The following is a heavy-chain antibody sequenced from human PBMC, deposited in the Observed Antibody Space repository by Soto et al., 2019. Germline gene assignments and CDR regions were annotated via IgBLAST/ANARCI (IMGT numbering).Heavy chain of an antibody. V-gene: IGHV1-46*01. Sequence: QVQLVQSGAEVKKPGASVKVSCKASGYTFTSYYIHCVRQAPGQGLEWMGVINPSGGSTSYAQKFQGRVTMARATSTSTVYMELSSLRSEDTAVYYCARVRGGELYDGMDVWGQGTTVTVSS. J-gene: IGHJ6*02. CDR2: INPSGGST. D-gene: IGHD3-10*01. CDR1: GYTFTSYY. CDR3: ARVRGGELYDGMDV.